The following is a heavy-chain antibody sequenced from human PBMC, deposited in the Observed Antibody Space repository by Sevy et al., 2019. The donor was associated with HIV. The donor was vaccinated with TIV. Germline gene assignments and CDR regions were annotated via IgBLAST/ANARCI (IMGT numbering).Heavy chain of an antibody. V-gene: IGHV4-59*01. CDR1: GGSMNIYY. J-gene: IGHJ4*02. D-gene: IGHD1-20*01. CDR2: TYYSGTT. CDR3: GRVGFNWNDVDN. Sequence: SETLSLTCSVSGGSMNIYYWSWIRQPPGKRLEWIGFTYYSGTTNYNPSLKSRVTISIDTSKNQFSPKLSSVTAADTAVYYCGRVGFNWNDVDNWGQGILVTVSS.